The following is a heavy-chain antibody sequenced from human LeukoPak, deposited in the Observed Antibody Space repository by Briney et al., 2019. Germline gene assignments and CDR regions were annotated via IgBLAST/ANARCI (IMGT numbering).Heavy chain of an antibody. V-gene: IGHV4-4*07. CDR1: GGSISSYY. CDR2: IYTSGST. D-gene: IGHD3-22*01. Sequence: PSETLSLTCTVSGGSISSYYWSWIRQPAGKGLEWIGRIYTSGSTNYNPSLKSRVTMSVDTSKNQFSLKLSSVPAADTAVYYCARAARYYETSNFDYWGQGTLVTVSS. J-gene: IGHJ4*02. CDR3: ARAARYYETSNFDY.